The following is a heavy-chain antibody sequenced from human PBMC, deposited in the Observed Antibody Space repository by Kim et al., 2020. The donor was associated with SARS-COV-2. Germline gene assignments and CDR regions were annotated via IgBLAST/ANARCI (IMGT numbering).Heavy chain of an antibody. CDR1: GFTFSSYS. CDR2: ISSSSSTI. J-gene: IGHJ4*02. V-gene: IGHV3-48*02. D-gene: IGHD3-3*01. CDR3: ARDVADFWSGSEFDY. Sequence: GGSLRLSCAASGFTFSSYSMNWVRQAPGKGLEWVSYISSSSSTIYYADSVKGRFTISRDNAKNSLYLQMNSLRDEDTAVYYCARDVADFWSGSEFDYWGQGTLVTVSS.